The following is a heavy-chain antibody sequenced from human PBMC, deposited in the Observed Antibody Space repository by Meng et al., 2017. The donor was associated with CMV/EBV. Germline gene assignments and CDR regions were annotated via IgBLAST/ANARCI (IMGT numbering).Heavy chain of an antibody. CDR1: GFTFSTYE. V-gene: IGHV3-48*03. J-gene: IGHJ6*02. CDR2: IGSGGYNI. D-gene: IGHD2-2*01. Sequence: GESLKISCVGSGFTFSTYEMNWVRQAPGKGLEWIAYIGSGGYNIYYADSVKGRFTISRDNAENSMYLRMNSLRAEDTAVYYCARDKVVVVPAPLFGMDVWGQGTTVTVSS. CDR3: ARDKVVVVPAPLFGMDV.